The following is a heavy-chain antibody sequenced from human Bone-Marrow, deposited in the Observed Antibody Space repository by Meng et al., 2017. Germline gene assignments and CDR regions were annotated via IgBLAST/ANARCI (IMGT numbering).Heavy chain of an antibody. CDR2: INPKSGDT. D-gene: IGHD3/OR15-3a*01. CDR3: AREGHYYDFFDY. J-gene: IGHJ4*02. CDR1: GYNFPDYY. Sequence: QVQRVQSGAEVKKPGASVKVSCKPSGYNFPDYYIHWVRRAPGQGLEWMGRINPKSGDTHYAQKFQARVTMTGDTSISTAYMELSGLRSDDTAMYYCAREGHYYDFFDYWGQGTLVTVSS. V-gene: IGHV1-2*06.